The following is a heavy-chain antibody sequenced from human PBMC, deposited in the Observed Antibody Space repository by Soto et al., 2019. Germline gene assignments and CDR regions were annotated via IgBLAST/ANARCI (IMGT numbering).Heavy chain of an antibody. J-gene: IGHJ4*02. Sequence: ASVKVSCKASGYTFTSYYMHWVRQAPGQGLEWMGIINPSGGSTSYAQKFQGRVTMTRDTSTSTVYMELSSLRSEDTAVYYCARALAQWLVTNTIDYWGQGTLVTVSS. D-gene: IGHD6-19*01. CDR2: INPSGGST. V-gene: IGHV1-46*03. CDR1: GYTFTSYY. CDR3: ARALAQWLVTNTIDY.